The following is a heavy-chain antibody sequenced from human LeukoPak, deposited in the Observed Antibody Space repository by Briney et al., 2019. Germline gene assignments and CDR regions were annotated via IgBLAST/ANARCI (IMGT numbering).Heavy chain of an antibody. CDR1: GFTLSSYA. J-gene: IGHJ3*02. Sequence: GGSLRLSCAASGFTLSSYAMSWVRQAPGKGLEWVSAISVSGNTYHADSVKGRFTISRDSSKNTLYLQMKSLRAEDTAVYYCARTQWFGDPAAEREAFDIWGQGTMVTVSS. CDR3: ARTQWFGDPAAEREAFDI. CDR2: ISVSGNT. V-gene: IGHV3-23*01. D-gene: IGHD3-10*01.